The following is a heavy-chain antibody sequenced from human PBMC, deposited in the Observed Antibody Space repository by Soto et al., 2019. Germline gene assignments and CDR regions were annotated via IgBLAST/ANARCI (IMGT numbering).Heavy chain of an antibody. CDR2: MFYGVST. V-gene: IGHV4-39*01. D-gene: IGHD3-3*02. J-gene: IGHJ4*02. CDR1: GSSINSSGYY. Sequence: SSETLSLTCTGSGSSINSSGYYWGWIRQPPGKGLEWIGSMFYGVSTYYNPSLKSRVTVSVDTSKNQFSLNLRSVTAADTAVYYCARLPSRHLVDYWGQGTLVTVSS. CDR3: ARLPSRHLVDY.